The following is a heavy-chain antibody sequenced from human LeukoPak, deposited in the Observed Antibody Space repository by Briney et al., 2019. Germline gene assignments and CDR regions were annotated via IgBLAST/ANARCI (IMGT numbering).Heavy chain of an antibody. CDR2: FYSSGST. D-gene: IGHD1-26*01. Sequence: PSETLSLTCTVSSGSISTYYWSWIRQPAGKELEWIGRFYSSGSTNYNPSFKSRVTMSVDTSKNQFSLKLSSVTAADTAVYYCARESGSYRGAFFDYWGQGTLVTVSS. CDR3: ARESGSYRGAFFDY. J-gene: IGHJ4*02. V-gene: IGHV4-4*07. CDR1: SGSISTYY.